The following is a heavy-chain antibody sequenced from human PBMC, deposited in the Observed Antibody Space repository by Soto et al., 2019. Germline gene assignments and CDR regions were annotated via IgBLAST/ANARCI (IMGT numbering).Heavy chain of an antibody. J-gene: IGHJ6*03. CDR2: IKQDGSEK. CDR1: GFTFSSYW. Sequence: GGSLRLSCAASGFTFSSYWMSWVRQAPGKGLEWVANIKQDGSEKYYVDSVKGRFTISRDNAKNSLYLQMNSLRAEDTAVYYCARDRELYYDFWSGRIGKYYMDVWGKGTTVTVSS. V-gene: IGHV3-7*01. D-gene: IGHD3-3*01. CDR3: ARDRELYYDFWSGRIGKYYMDV.